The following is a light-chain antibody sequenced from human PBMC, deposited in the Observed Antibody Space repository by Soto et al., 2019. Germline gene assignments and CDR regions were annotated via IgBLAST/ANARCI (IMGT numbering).Light chain of an antibody. V-gene: IGLV2-14*01. J-gene: IGLJ1*01. CDR1: SSDVGGYNY. CDR3: SSYTSSSSLEV. Sequence: QSALTQPASVSGSPGQSITISCTGTSSDVGGYNYVFWYQQHPGKAPKLMIYDVSNRPSGVSNRFSGSKSGNTASLTISGLQAEDEADYYCSSYTSSSSLEVFGTGTKLTVL. CDR2: DVS.